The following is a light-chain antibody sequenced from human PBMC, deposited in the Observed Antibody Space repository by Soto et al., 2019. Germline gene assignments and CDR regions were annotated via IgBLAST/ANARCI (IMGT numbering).Light chain of an antibody. CDR2: DAS. Sequence: AIQLTQSPSSLSASVGDRVTITCRASHDIASALAWYQQKPGKPPKLMIYDASTFEGGVPSRFSGSGSGTDFTLTISGLQPEDFATYYCQQFNYFRVTFGQGTRLEI. V-gene: IGKV1D-13*01. CDR1: HDIASA. CDR3: QQFNYFRVT. J-gene: IGKJ5*01.